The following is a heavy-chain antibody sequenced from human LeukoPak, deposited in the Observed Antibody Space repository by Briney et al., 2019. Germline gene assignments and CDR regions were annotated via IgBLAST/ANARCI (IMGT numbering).Heavy chain of an antibody. CDR3: ARVASGSYYYPFDY. J-gene: IGHJ4*02. D-gene: IGHD1-26*01. V-gene: IGHV3-53*01. CDR1: GFTVSSNY. Sequence: GGSLRLSCAASGFTVSSNYMSWVRQAPGKGLEWVSVTYSGGSTYYADSVKGRFTISRDNSKNTLYLQMNSLRAEDTAVYYCARVASGSYYYPFDYWGQGTLVTVSS. CDR2: TYSGGST.